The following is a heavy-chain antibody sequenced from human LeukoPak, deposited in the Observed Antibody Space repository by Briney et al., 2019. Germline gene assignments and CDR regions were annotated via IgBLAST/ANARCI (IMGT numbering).Heavy chain of an antibody. V-gene: IGHV3-23*01. CDR2: ISGSGGST. CDR3: AKDPGYDILTGYIPGFDY. Sequence: GGSLRLSCAASGFTFSSYAMSWVRQAPGKGLEWASAISGSGGSTYYADSVKGRFTISRDNSKNTLYLQMNSLRAEDTAVYYCAKDPGYDILTGYIPGFDYWGQGTLVTVSS. J-gene: IGHJ4*02. CDR1: GFTFSSYA. D-gene: IGHD3-9*01.